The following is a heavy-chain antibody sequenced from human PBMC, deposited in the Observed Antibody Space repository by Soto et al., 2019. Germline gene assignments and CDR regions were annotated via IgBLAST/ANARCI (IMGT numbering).Heavy chain of an antibody. V-gene: IGHV4-30-4*01. CDR3: ARDRSGYYGMDV. CDR1: GGSISSGDYY. D-gene: IGHD3-10*01. Sequence: QVQLQESGPGLVKPSQTLSLTCTVSGGSISSGDYYWSWIRQPPGKGLEWIGYIYYSGSTYYNPSLKSRVTISVDTSKDPFSLKLSSVTAADTAVYYCARDRSGYYGMDVWGQGTTVTVSS. CDR2: IYYSGST. J-gene: IGHJ6*02.